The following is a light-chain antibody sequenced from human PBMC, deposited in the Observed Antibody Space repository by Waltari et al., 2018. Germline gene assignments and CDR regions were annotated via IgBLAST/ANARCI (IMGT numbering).Light chain of an antibody. J-gene: IGKJ1*01. V-gene: IGKV3-11*01. Sequence: EIVLTQSPATLSLSPGERATLSCRTSHSIDNYLTWYQQKPGQSPRLLIFEASDRATGIPARFRGSGSGTDFTLTISSLEPEDFAVYYCQQRSSWPWTFGQGTKVEI. CDR2: EAS. CDR1: HSIDNY. CDR3: QQRSSWPWT.